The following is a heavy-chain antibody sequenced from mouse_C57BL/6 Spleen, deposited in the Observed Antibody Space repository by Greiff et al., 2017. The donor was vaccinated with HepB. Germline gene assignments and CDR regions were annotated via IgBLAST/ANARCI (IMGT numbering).Heavy chain of an antibody. J-gene: IGHJ2*01. CDR2: IYPGDGDT. Sequence: QVHVKQSGAELVKPGASVKISCKASGYAFSSYWMNWVKQRPGKGLEWIGQIYPGDGDTNYNGKFKGKATLTADKSSSTAYMQLSSLTSEDSAVYFCARDYYGSSGYFDYWGQGTTLTVSS. V-gene: IGHV1-80*01. CDR1: GYAFSSYW. CDR3: ARDYYGSSGYFDY. D-gene: IGHD1-1*01.